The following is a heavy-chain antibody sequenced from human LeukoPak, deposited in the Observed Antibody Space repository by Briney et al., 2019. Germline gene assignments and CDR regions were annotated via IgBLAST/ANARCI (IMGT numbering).Heavy chain of an antibody. CDR2: IYYSGST. Sequence: SETLSLTCTVSGGSISSYYWSWIRQPPGKGLEWVGDIYYSGSTNYNPSLKSRVTISVDTSKNQFSLKLSSVPAADTAVYYCAGSEAYYFDYWGQGTLVTVS. V-gene: IGHV4-59*01. CDR3: AGSEAYYFDY. J-gene: IGHJ4*02. CDR1: GGSISSYY.